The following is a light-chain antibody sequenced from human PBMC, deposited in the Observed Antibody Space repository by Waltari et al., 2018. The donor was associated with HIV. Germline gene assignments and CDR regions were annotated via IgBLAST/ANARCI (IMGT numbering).Light chain of an antibody. CDR1: SSDVGAYNY. J-gene: IGLJ1*01. CDR2: DVN. CDR3: CSYAGIWGV. V-gene: IGLV2-11*01. Sequence: QSALTQPRSVSGSPGQSVTIPCPGTSSDVGAYNYVSWYQQHPGKAPKLMIYDVNKRPSGVPDRFSGSKSGNTASLNISGLQAEDESDYYCCSYAGIWGVFGTGTKVTVL.